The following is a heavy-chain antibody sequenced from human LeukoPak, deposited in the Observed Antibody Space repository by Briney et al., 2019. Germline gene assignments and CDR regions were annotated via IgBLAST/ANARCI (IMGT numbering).Heavy chain of an antibody. CDR1: GFTFSSYS. Sequence: GGSLRLSCAASGFTFSSYSMNWVRQAPGKGLEWVSSISSSSSYIYYADSVKGRFTISRDNAKNSLYLQMNSLRAEDTAVYHCARDRSSSWTGLWGQGTLVTVSS. J-gene: IGHJ4*02. V-gene: IGHV3-21*01. CDR3: ARDRSSSWTGL. CDR2: ISSSSSYI. D-gene: IGHD6-13*01.